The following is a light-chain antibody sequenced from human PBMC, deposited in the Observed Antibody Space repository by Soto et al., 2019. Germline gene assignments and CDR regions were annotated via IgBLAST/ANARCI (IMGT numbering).Light chain of an antibody. CDR3: QQYIDSWT. CDR1: QSVGSY. J-gene: IGKJ1*01. Sequence: EIEMTQSPATLSLAPGERATLSCRASQSVGSYLGWYQHKPGQAPRLLIYDASNRAPGIPARFSGSGSGTDFTLTISNVQAEDVAVYYCQQYIDSWTFGQGTKVDIK. V-gene: IGKV3D-15*01. CDR2: DAS.